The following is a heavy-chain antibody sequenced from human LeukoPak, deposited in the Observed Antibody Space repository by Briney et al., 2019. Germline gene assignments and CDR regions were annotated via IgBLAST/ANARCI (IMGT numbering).Heavy chain of an antibody. CDR3: ATGAIVFDY. CDR2: VGHEDGTT. V-gene: IGHV1-24*01. J-gene: IGHJ4*02. D-gene: IGHD3-22*01. Sequence: GAPVKVSCKVSGSTLSKISIDWVRQAPGKGPEWMGSVGHEDGTTIHAQKFQGRFNMTVDTATDTAYMEMSSLMSEDTAIYYCATGAIVFDYWGQGTLVTVSS. CDR1: GSTLSKIS.